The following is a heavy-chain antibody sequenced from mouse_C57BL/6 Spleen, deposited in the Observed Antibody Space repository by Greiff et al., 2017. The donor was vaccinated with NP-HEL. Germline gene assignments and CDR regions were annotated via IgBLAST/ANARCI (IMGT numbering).Heavy chain of an antibody. CDR1: GYAFANYL. D-gene: IGHD3-2*02. V-gene: IGHV1-54*01. CDR2: INPGSGGT. J-gene: IGHJ3*01. Sequence: VQLQESGAELVRPWTSVKVSCKASGYAFANYLIEWVKQRPGQGLEWIGVINPGSGGTNYNEKFKGKATLTADKSSSTAYMQLSSLTSEDSAVYFCARSTAQATQFAYWGQGTLVTVSA. CDR3: ARSTAQATQFAY.